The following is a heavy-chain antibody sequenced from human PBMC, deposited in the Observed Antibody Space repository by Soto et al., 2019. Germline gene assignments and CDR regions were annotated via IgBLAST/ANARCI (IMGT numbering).Heavy chain of an antibody. CDR1: GESISSSSYY. V-gene: IGHV4-39*01. D-gene: IGHD2-21*02. J-gene: IGHJ4*02. Sequence: ILSGESISSSSYYWVWIRRPPGKGLEWIGSIYYSGRTYYNPSFKSRVTISIDTSKNQFSLKLSSVTATDTAVYYCARQRTTVVTQAYFDHWGQGALVTVSS. CDR3: ARQRTTVVTQAYFDH. CDR2: IYYSGRT.